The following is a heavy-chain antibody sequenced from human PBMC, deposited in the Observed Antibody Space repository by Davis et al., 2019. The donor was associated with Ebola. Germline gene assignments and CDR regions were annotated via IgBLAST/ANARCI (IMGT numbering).Heavy chain of an antibody. CDR2: MNPNSGNT. CDR3: ARAGIAARRTENRAYGMDV. J-gene: IGHJ6*04. V-gene: IGHV1-8*01. CDR1: GYTFTSYD. D-gene: IGHD6-6*01. Sequence: AASVKVSCKASGYTFTSYDINWVRQATGQGLEWMGWMNPNSGNTGYAHKFQGRVTITRNTSISTAYMELSSLRSEDTAVYYCARAGIAARRTENRAYGMDVWGKGTTVTVSS.